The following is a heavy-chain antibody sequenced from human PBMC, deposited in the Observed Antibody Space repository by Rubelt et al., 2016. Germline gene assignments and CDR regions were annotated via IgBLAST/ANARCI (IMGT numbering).Heavy chain of an antibody. Sequence: QVQLVESGGGVVQPGGSLRLSCAASGFTFSSYGMHWVRQAPGKGLEWVAFIRYDGSNKYYADSVKGRFTSSRDNSKNTLYLQMNSLRAEDTAVYYCAKDRSWGSRSAVDIWGQGTMVTISS. CDR3: AKDRSWGSRSAVDI. CDR1: GFTFSSYG. V-gene: IGHV3-30*02. J-gene: IGHJ3*02. CDR2: IRYDGSNK. D-gene: IGHD7-27*01.